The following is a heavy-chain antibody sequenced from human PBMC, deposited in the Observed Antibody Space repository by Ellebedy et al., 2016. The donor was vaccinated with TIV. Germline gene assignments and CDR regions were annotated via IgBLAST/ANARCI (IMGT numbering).Heavy chain of an antibody. CDR3: ARARSSGYYYYYGMDV. Sequence: ASVKVSCKASGGTFSSYAISWVRQAPGQGLEWMGGIIPIFGTANYAQKFQGRVTITADESTSTAYMELSSLRSEDTAVYYCARARSSGYYYYYGMDVWGQGTTVTVSS. V-gene: IGHV1-69*13. CDR1: GGTFSSYA. J-gene: IGHJ6*02. D-gene: IGHD6-25*01. CDR2: IIPIFGTA.